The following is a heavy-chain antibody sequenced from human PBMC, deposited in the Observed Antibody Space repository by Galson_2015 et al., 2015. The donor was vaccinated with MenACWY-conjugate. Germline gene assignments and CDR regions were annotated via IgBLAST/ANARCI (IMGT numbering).Heavy chain of an antibody. V-gene: IGHV7-4-1*02. CDR3: AREGIRVDDDAFDT. Sequence: SVKVSCKASGYTFNRYAMNWVRQAPGQGLEWMGWINTNTGNPTHGQGFAGRFVLSSDTSVSTAYLQISSLKAEDTAVYYCAREGIRVDDDAFDTWGQGTMVTVSS. CDR1: GYTFNRYA. J-gene: IGHJ3*02. CDR2: INTNTGNP. D-gene: IGHD3-3*01.